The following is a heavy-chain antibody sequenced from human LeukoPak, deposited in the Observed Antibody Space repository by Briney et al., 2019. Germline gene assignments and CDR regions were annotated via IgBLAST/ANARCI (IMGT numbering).Heavy chain of an antibody. D-gene: IGHD3-3*01. V-gene: IGHV4-34*01. CDR1: GGSFSGYY. CDR3: ARGRGYDSWSGYSPRRYNWFDP. J-gene: IGHJ5*02. Sequence: KPSETLSLTCAVYGGSFSGYYWSWIRQPPGKGLEWIGEINHSGSTNYNPSLKSRVTISVDTSKNQFSLKLSSVTAADTAVYYCARGRGYDSWSGYSPRRYNWFDPWGQGTLVTVSS. CDR2: INHSGST.